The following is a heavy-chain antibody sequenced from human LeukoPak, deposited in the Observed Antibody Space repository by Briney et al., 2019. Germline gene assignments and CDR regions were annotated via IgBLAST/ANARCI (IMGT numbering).Heavy chain of an antibody. J-gene: IGHJ4*02. CDR1: GFTFSDYY. Sequence: PGGSLRLSCAASGFTFSDYYMSWIRQAPGKGLEWVSYISSSGSTIYYADSVKGRFTISRDNAKNSLYLQMNSLRAEDTAVYHCARDLRMSWSSDYWGWGQGTLVTVSS. CDR2: ISSSGSTI. D-gene: IGHD6-25*01. CDR3: ARDLRMSWSSDYWG. V-gene: IGHV3-11*04.